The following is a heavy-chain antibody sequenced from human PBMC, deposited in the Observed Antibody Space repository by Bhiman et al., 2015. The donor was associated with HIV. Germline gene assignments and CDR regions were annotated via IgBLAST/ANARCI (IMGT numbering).Heavy chain of an antibody. Sequence: EVQLLESGGGLVQPGGSLRLSCVVSGFTFSSYAMSWVRQAPGKGLEWVSTISGSGGSTYYADSVKGRFTISRDNAKNSLYLQMNSLRAEDTGVYNCARDQAREVNGMDVWGQGTTVTVSS. CDR2: ISGSGGST. J-gene: IGHJ6*02. V-gene: IGHV3-23*01. CDR3: ARDQAREVNGMDV. D-gene: IGHD3-10*01. CDR1: GFTFSSYA.